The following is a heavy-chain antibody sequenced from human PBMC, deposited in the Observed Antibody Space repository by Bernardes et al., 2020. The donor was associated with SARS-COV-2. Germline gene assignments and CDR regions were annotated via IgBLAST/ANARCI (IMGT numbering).Heavy chain of an antibody. CDR1: GYIFSSYG. CDR2: ISGYNGNI. V-gene: IGHV1-18*01. J-gene: IGHJ4*02. D-gene: IGHD3-22*01. Sequence: ASVKVSCKASGYIFSSYGFSWVRQAPGQGLEWMGWISGYNGNIKYAQTFQGRVTMTTDTYTNTAYMELRSLRSDDTAMYYCARDISSGWSYADFWGQGTLVTVSS. CDR3: ARDISSGWSYADF.